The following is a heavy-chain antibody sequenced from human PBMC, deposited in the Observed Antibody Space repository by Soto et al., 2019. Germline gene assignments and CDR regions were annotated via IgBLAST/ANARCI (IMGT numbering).Heavy chain of an antibody. CDR2: IGPKSGAT. Sequence: ASVKVSCKASGYTFTDYFLHWMRQAPGQGLEWVAWIGPKSGATLYAQNFQGRVTMTRDTSIDTAYMELSRLRSDDTAVYYCARKGTHIQPDHDTFDLWGQGTMVTVSS. CDR3: ARKGTHIQPDHDTFDL. J-gene: IGHJ3*01. V-gene: IGHV1-2*02. D-gene: IGHD1-1*01. CDR1: GYTFTDYF.